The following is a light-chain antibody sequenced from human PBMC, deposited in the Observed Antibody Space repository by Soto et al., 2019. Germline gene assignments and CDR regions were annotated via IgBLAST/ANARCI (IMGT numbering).Light chain of an antibody. CDR3: QQYGGSPET. J-gene: IGKJ1*01. CDR1: QSVRYNY. V-gene: IGKV3-20*01. CDR2: GAS. Sequence: EIVLTQFPGTLSLSPGERATLSCRASQSVRYNYLAWYQQKPGQAPRLLIHGASNRATGIPDRFSGSGSGTDFILTITRLEPEDFAVYYCQQYGGSPETFGQWTKVEIK.